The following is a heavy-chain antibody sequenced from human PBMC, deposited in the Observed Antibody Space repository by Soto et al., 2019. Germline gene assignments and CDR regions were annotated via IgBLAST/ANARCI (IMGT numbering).Heavy chain of an antibody. Sequence: ASETLSLTCAVYGRSFSGYFWSGIRQPPGKGLEWIGEINHSGSTNYNPSLKSRVTISVDTSKNQFSLKLTSVTAADTAVYYWARDPREYSWSDYWGQGTLVTVSS. CDR3: ARDPREYSWSDY. V-gene: IGHV4-34*01. CDR2: INHSGST. D-gene: IGHD3-3*01. CDR1: GRSFSGYF. J-gene: IGHJ4*02.